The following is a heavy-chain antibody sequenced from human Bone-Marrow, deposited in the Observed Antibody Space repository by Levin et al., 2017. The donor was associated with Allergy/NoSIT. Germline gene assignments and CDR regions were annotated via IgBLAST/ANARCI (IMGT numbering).Heavy chain of an antibody. J-gene: IGHJ6*02. Sequence: PGGSLRLSCAASGFTFSNAWMNWVRQAPGKGLEWVGRIKSKTDGGTTDYAAPGKGRFTISRDDSKNTLYLQMNSLKTEDTAVYYCTTVYYYDSSGYYRGSYYYYGMDVWGQGTTVTVSS. CDR3: TTVYYYDSSGYYRGSYYYYGMDV. CDR2: IKSKTDGGTT. V-gene: IGHV3-15*07. D-gene: IGHD3-22*01. CDR1: GFTFSNAW.